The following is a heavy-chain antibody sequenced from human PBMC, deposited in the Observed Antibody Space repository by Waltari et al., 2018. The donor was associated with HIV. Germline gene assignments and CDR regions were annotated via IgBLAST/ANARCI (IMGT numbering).Heavy chain of an antibody. Sequence: QVQLQESGPGLVKPSETLSLTCSVSDYSITSGSYWGWIRQSPGRGLEWIGSIPHSGTTVYSPSLKSRVTLFRDTSKNQFFLKLTSATAEDTAVYYCASTYYDLLEGWYFDFWGQGRLVTVSS. D-gene: IGHD3-3*01. J-gene: IGHJ4*02. CDR1: DYSITSGSY. CDR2: IPHSGTT. CDR3: ASTYYDLLEGWYFDF. V-gene: IGHV4-38-2*02.